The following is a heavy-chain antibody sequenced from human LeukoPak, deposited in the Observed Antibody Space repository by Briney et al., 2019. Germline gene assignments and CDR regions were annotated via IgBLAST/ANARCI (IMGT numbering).Heavy chain of an antibody. V-gene: IGHV4-30-2*01. Sequence: PQTLSLTCAVSGGSISSGGYSWSWIRQPPGKGLEWIGYIYNSGSTYYNPSLKSRVTISVDRSKNQFSLTLTAVTAADTAVYYCARAIAARAYHPYFDYWGQGTLVTVSS. J-gene: IGHJ4*02. CDR2: IYNSGST. D-gene: IGHD6-6*01. CDR1: GGSISSGGYS. CDR3: ARAIAARAYHPYFDY.